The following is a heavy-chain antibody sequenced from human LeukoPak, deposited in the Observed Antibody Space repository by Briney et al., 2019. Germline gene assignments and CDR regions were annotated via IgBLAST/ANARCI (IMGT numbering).Heavy chain of an antibody. J-gene: IGHJ6*03. CDR1: GYTFTGYY. Sequence: ASVKVSCKASGYTFTGYYMHWVRQAPGQGLEWMGWINPNSGGTNYAQKFQGRVTMTRDTSISTAYMELSRLRSDDTAVYYCARSYYYDSRGYYYSSHYYYYMDVWGKGTTVTVSS. CDR2: INPNSGGT. V-gene: IGHV1-2*02. CDR3: ARSYYYDSRGYYYSSHYYYYMDV. D-gene: IGHD3-22*01.